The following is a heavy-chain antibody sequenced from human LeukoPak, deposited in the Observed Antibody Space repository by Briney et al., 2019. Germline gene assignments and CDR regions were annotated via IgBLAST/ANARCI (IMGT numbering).Heavy chain of an antibody. D-gene: IGHD3-3*01. Sequence: GGSLRLSCAASGFTFSSYEMNWVRQAPGKGLEWVSYISSSGSTIYYADSVKGRFTISRDNAKSSLYLQMNSLRAEDTAVYYCARVSNDFWSGYTYYYYMDVWGKGTTVTVSS. V-gene: IGHV3-48*03. J-gene: IGHJ6*03. CDR1: GFTFSSYE. CDR3: ARVSNDFWSGYTYYYYMDV. CDR2: ISSSGSTI.